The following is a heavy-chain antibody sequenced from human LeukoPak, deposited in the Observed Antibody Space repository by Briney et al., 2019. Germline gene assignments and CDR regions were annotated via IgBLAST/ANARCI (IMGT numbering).Heavy chain of an antibody. D-gene: IGHD1-7*01. CDR1: GFTFRGFL. Sequence: GGSLRLSCAASGFTFRGFLMSWVRQIPGKGLEWVANIKQDGSEKYYADALKGRFTISRDNTKNSLPLQMNSLIDEDTAVYYCARAGSNWNYVYWGQGTLVTVSS. CDR2: IKQDGSEK. CDR3: ARAGSNWNYVY. J-gene: IGHJ4*02. V-gene: IGHV3-7*01.